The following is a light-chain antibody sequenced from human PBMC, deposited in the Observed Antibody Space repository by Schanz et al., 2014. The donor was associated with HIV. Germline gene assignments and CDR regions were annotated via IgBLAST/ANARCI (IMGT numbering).Light chain of an antibody. CDR1: QSISSY. CDR3: QQSYATWCT. J-gene: IGKJ1*01. Sequence: DIQMTQSPSSLSASVGDRVTLTCRASQSISSYLNWYQQKPGRAPKLLIYAASSLPSGVPSRFSGSGSGTDFTLTISSLQPEDFAVYYCQQSYATWCTFGQGTKVEIK. CDR2: AAS. V-gene: IGKV1-39*01.